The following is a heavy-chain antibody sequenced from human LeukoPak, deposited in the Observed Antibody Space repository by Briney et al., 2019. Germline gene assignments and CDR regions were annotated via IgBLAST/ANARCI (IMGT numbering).Heavy chain of an antibody. CDR1: GGSISSYY. CDR3: TRLGPYYDILTGIGY. D-gene: IGHD3-9*01. J-gene: IGHJ4*02. V-gene: IGHV4-4*07. CDR2: IYTSGST. Sequence: PSETLSLTCTVSGGSISSYYWSLIRQPAGKGLEWIGRIYTSGSTNYNPSLKSRVTMSVDTSKNQFSLKLSSVTAADTAVYYCTRLGPYYDILTGIGYWGQGTLVTVSS.